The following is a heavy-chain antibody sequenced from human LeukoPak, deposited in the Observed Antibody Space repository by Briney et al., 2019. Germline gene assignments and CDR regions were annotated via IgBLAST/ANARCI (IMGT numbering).Heavy chain of an antibody. CDR3: AKEYPGHSSAFDY. CDR2: ISDSGGKT. D-gene: IGHD6-19*01. Sequence: GGSLRLSCAASGLTFSSHWMHWVRQAPGKGLEWVSAISDSGGKTYYADSVKGRFTISRDNSKNTLYLQMNSLRAEDMAIYYCAKEYPGHSSAFDYWGQGALVTVSS. J-gene: IGHJ4*02. V-gene: IGHV3-23*01. CDR1: GLTFSSHW.